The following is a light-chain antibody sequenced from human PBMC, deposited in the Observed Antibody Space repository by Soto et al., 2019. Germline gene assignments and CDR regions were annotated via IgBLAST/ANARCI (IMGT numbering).Light chain of an antibody. CDR3: SSYTSSSTPYV. J-gene: IGLJ1*01. V-gene: IGLV2-14*01. CDR2: EVS. CDR1: SSDVGGYNY. Sequence: QSALTQPASVSGSPGQSITISCTGTSSDVGGYNYVSWYQQHPGKAPKLMIYEVSNRPSGVSNRFSGSKSGNTASLTISGLQPEVEADYYCSSYTSSSTPYVFGTGTKLTVL.